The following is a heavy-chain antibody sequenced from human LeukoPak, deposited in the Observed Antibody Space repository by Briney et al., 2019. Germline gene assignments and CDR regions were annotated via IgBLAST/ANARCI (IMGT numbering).Heavy chain of an antibody. V-gene: IGHV4-38-2*02. Sequence: PSETLSLTCPVSGYSLSSGYYWGWIRQPPGKGLEWIGSIYHSGSTYYNPSLKSRVTISVDTSKNQFSLKLSSVTAADTAVYYCARDKRVAVAGTYIYYYYMDVWGNGTTVTISS. J-gene: IGHJ6*03. CDR2: IYHSGST. D-gene: IGHD6-19*01. CDR3: ARDKRVAVAGTYIYYYYMDV. CDR1: GYSLSSGYY.